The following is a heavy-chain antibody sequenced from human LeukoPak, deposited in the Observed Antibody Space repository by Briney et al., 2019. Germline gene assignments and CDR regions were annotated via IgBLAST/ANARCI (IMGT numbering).Heavy chain of an antibody. J-gene: IGHJ4*02. CDR3: AKDQTRNYYGSGSYDY. D-gene: IGHD3-10*01. Sequence: GGSLRLSCAASGFTFSTYGMHWVRQAPGKGLEWVAFIRYDGTNKYYADSVKGRFTISRDNSKNTLYLQMNSLRAEDTAVYYCAKDQTRNYYGSGSYDYWGQGTLVTVSS. CDR2: IRYDGTNK. V-gene: IGHV3-30*02. CDR1: GFTFSTYG.